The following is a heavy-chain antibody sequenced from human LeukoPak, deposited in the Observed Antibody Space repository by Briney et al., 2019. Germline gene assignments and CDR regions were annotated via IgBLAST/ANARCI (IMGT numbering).Heavy chain of an antibody. CDR2: IYYSGST. Sequence: PSETLSLTCTVSGGSISSSSYYWGWIRQPPGKGLEWIGSIYYSGSTYYNPSLKSRVTISVDTSKNQFSLKLSSVTAADTAVYYCAKNYRGYYHGEEAFDIWGQGTMVTVSS. J-gene: IGHJ3*02. CDR1: GGSISSSSYY. D-gene: IGHD3-22*01. CDR3: AKNYRGYYHGEEAFDI. V-gene: IGHV4-39*01.